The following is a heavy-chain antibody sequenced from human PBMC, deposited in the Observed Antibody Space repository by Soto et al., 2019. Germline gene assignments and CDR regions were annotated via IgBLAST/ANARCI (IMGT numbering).Heavy chain of an antibody. D-gene: IGHD6-19*01. Sequence: SVKISCKASGFTFTSSAVQWVRQARGQRLEWIGWIVVGSGNTNYAQKFQDRVTITRDTSASTAYMELSSLRSEDTAVYYCAHSYSSGVNWFDPWGQGTLVTVSS. V-gene: IGHV1-58*01. CDR2: IVVGSGNT. J-gene: IGHJ5*02. CDR3: AHSYSSGVNWFDP. CDR1: GFTFTSSA.